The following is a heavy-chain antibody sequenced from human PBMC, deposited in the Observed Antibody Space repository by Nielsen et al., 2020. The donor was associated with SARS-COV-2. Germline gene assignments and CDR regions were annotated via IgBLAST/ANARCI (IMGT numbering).Heavy chain of an antibody. CDR3: AKGRLSSWYWD. V-gene: IGHV3-23*01. CDR2: ISGSGGST. J-gene: IGHJ4*02. D-gene: IGHD6-13*01. Sequence: GESLKISCAASGFTFSSYAMSWVRQAPGKGLEWVSAISGSGGSTYYADSVKGRFTISRDNSKNTLYLQMNSLRAEDTAVYYCAKGRLSSWYWDWGQGTLVTVSS. CDR1: GFTFSSYA.